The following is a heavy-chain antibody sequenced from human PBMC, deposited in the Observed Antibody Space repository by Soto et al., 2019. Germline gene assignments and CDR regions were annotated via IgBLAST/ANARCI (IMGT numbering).Heavy chain of an antibody. V-gene: IGHV3-23*01. Sequence: EVELLESGGGLVQPEGSLRLSCAASGFTFSTYAMGWVRQAPGKGLEWVSVVSSGGGTHYADSVKGRFTVSRDNSKNTLSLQMNSLRADDTAVYYCANRRGAGGHFDDWGQGALVTVSS. D-gene: IGHD2-15*01. CDR2: VSSGGGT. J-gene: IGHJ4*02. CDR3: ANRRGAGGHFDD. CDR1: GFTFSTYA.